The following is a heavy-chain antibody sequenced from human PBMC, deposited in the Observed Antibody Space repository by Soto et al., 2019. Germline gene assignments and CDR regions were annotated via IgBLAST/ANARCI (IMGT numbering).Heavy chain of an antibody. V-gene: IGHV1-8*01. J-gene: IGHJ6*02. CDR2: MNPNSGNT. D-gene: IGHD3-3*01. Sequence: GASVKVSCKASGYTFTSYDINWVRQATGQGLEWMGWMNPNSGNTGYAQKFQGRVTMTRNTSISTAYMELSSLRSEDTAVYYCARLLLGPNYDFWSGYRVYYYYYYGMDVWGQGTTVTVSS. CDR1: GYTFTSYD. CDR3: ARLLLGPNYDFWSGYRVYYYYYYGMDV.